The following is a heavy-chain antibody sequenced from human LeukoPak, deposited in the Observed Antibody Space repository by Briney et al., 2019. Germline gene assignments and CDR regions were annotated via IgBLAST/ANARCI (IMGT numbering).Heavy chain of an antibody. J-gene: IGHJ4*02. CDR2: ISYDGSNK. Sequence: PGGSLRLSCAASGFTFSSYGMHWVRQAPGKGLEWVAVISYDGSNKYYADSVKGRFTISRDNSKNTLYLQMNSLRAEDTAVYYCAKDQWDSSSDFDYWGQGTLVTVSS. V-gene: IGHV3-30*18. CDR1: GFTFSSYG. D-gene: IGHD6-13*01. CDR3: AKDQWDSSSDFDY.